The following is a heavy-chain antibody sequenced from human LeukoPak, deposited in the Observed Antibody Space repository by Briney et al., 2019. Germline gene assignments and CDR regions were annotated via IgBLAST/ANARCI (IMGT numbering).Heavy chain of an antibody. V-gene: IGHV1-2*02. CDR2: INPNSGGT. D-gene: IGHD6-6*01. J-gene: IGHJ6*02. CDR3: ARGSSPNPTYYYYGMDV. Sequence: ASVKVSFKASGYTFTGYYMHWVRQAPGQGLEWMGWINPNSGGTNYAQKFQGRVTMTRDTSISTAYMELSRLRSDDTAVYYCARGSSPNPTYYYYGMDVWGQGTTVTVSS. CDR1: GYTFTGYY.